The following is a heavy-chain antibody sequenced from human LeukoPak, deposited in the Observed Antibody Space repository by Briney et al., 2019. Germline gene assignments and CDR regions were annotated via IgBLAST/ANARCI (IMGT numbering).Heavy chain of an antibody. V-gene: IGHV3-48*04. CDR2: ISSSSSTI. J-gene: IGHJ3*02. D-gene: IGHD3-22*01. CDR1: GFTLSSYS. CDR3: ARQWYYYDSSGYYYDAFDI. Sequence: GGSLRLSCAASGFTLSSYSMNWVRQAPGKGLEWVSYISSSSSTIYYADSVKGRFTISRDNAKNSLYLQMNTLRAEDTAVYYCARQWYYYDSSGYYYDAFDIWGQGTMVTVSS.